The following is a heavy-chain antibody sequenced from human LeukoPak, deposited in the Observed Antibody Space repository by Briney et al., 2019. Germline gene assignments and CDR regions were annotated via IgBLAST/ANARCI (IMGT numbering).Heavy chain of an antibody. Sequence: SETLSLTCTVSGGSISSGGYYWSWIRQHPGKGLEWIGYIYYSGSTYYNPSLKSRVTISVDTSKNQFSLKLSSVTAADTAVYYCARDRFPLITTVTIWGQGTLVTVSS. CDR1: GGSISSGGYY. CDR2: IYYSGST. V-gene: IGHV4-31*03. J-gene: IGHJ4*02. CDR3: ARDRFPLITTVTI. D-gene: IGHD4-17*01.